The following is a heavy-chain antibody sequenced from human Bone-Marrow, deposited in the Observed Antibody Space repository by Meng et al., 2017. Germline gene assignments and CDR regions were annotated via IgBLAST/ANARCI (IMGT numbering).Heavy chain of an antibody. V-gene: IGHV4-61*01. Sequence: SEPLSLTCTVSGGSVSSGSSYWNWIRQPPGKGLEWIGYISYSGSTNYNPSLKSRVTLLVDTSKNQFSLKLGSVTAADTAVYYCARQQGWSPFGYWGQGTLVTVSS. CDR2: ISYSGST. CDR1: GGSVSSGSSY. CDR3: ARQQGWSPFGY. D-gene: IGHD2-15*01. J-gene: IGHJ4*02.